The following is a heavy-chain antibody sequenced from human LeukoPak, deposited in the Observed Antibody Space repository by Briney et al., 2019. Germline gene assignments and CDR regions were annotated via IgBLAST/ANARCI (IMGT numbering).Heavy chain of an antibody. CDR1: GGSISSYY. Sequence: SETLSLTCTVSGGSISSYYWSWIRQPPGKGLEWIGYIYYSGSTNYNPSLKSRVTISVDTSKNQFSLKLNSVTPEDTAVYYCARDRLGTQGDAFDIWGQGTMVTVSS. J-gene: IGHJ3*02. D-gene: IGHD7-27*01. CDR3: ARDRLGTQGDAFDI. V-gene: IGHV4-59*12. CDR2: IYYSGST.